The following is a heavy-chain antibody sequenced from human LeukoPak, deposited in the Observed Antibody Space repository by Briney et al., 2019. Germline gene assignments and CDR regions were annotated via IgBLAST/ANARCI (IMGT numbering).Heavy chain of an antibody. CDR2: ISSSSSYI. D-gene: IGHD6-13*01. V-gene: IGHV3-21*01. J-gene: IGHJ4*02. CDR1: GFTFSSYS. Sequence: GGSLRLSCVASGFTFSSYSMNWVRQAPGKGLEWVSSISSSSSYIYYADSVKGRFTISRDNAKNSLYLQVNSLRAEDTAVYYCARGRYSSSWYFDYWGQGTLVTVSS. CDR3: ARGRYSSSWYFDY.